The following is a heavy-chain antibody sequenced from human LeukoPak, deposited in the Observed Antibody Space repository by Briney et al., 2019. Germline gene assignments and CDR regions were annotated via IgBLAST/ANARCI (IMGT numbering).Heavy chain of an antibody. V-gene: IGHV4-59*08. CDR1: GGSISSYY. J-gene: IGHJ4*02. D-gene: IGHD5-12*01. CDR3: ARRYSGYDFGPSFNY. CDR2: IYYSGST. Sequence: TSETLSLTCTVSGGSISSYYWSWVRQPPGKGLEWSGDIYYSGSTNYNPSLKSRVTIQADPSKNQFSLKLSSVTAADTAVNYCARRYSGYDFGPSFNYWGQGTLVTVSS.